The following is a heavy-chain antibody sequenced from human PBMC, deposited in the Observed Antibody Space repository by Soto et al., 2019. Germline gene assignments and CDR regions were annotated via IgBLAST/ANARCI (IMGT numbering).Heavy chain of an antibody. CDR1: GYTFTSYG. V-gene: IGHV1-18*01. Sequence: QVQLVQSGAEVKKPGASVKVSCKASGYTFTSYGISWVRQAPGQGLEWMGWISAYNGNTNYAQKLQGRVTLTTDTSTSTAYMELRSLRSDDTAVYYCARDLNDYIWGSYEAFDIWGQGTMVTVSS. CDR3: ARDLNDYIWGSYEAFDI. CDR2: ISAYNGNT. D-gene: IGHD3-16*01. J-gene: IGHJ3*02.